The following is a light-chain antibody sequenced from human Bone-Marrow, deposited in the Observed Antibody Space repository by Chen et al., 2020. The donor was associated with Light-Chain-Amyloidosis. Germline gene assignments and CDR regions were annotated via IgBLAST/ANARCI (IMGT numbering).Light chain of an antibody. J-gene: IGLJ3*02. CDR1: NIGSTS. V-gene: IGLV3-21*02. CDR3: QVWDRSSDRPV. CDR2: DDS. Sequence: SYVLTQPSSVSVAPGQTATIARGGNNIGSTSVHWYQQTPGQAPLLVAYDDSDRPSGSPERLSGSNSGITATRTISRVEAGDEADYYCQVWDRSSDRPVFGGGTKLTVL.